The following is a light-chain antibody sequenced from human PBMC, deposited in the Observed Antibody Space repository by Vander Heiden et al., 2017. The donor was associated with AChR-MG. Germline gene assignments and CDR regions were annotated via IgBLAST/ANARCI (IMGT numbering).Light chain of an antibody. Sequence: DIQMTQSPSSLSASVGDRVTITCQASQDISNHLNWYQQKPGRTPKLLIYDASNLETGVPSKFSGSGSGTDFTFTISSLQPEDIATYYCQQYNSVLITFGPGTKVDIK. CDR1: QDISNH. CDR2: DAS. CDR3: QQYNSVLIT. V-gene: IGKV1-33*01. J-gene: IGKJ3*01.